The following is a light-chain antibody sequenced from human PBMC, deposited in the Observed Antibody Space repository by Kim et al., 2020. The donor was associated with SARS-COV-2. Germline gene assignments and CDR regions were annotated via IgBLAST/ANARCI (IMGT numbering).Light chain of an antibody. CDR3: QKCDSAPWT. CDR1: EDISNY. Sequence: ASGGDRVTLTGRASEDISNYLAWVQLKPAKAPKLLFYAASALPPGVPSRFRGSGSGTDFTLTVTSLQPEDVATYYCQKCDSAPWTFGQGTKVEIK. V-gene: IGKV1-27*01. J-gene: IGKJ1*01. CDR2: AAS.